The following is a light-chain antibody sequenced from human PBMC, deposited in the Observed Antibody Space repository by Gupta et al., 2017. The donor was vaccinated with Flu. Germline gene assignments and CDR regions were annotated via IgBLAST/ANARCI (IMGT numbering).Light chain of an antibody. CDR1: QSISSW. CDR2: KAS. CDR3: QQYYSYSWT. Sequence: DIQMTQSPFTLSAFVGDRVTITCRTSQSISSWLAWYQQKPGKAPKLLIYKASSLESGVPSRFSGSGSGTDFTLTISSLQPDDFATYYCQQYYSYSWTFGQGTKVEIK. V-gene: IGKV1-5*03. J-gene: IGKJ1*01.